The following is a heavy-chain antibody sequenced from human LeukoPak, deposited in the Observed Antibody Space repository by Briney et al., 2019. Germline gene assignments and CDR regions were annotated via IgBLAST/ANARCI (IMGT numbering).Heavy chain of an antibody. CDR1: GFTFSSYA. D-gene: IGHD3-16*01. V-gene: IGHV3-7*04. J-gene: IGHJ4*02. CDR3: ARSDYQSGGY. CDR2: MKPDGSEK. Sequence: GGSLRLSCAASGFTFSSYAMSWVRQAPGKGLEWVANMKPDGSEKYYVDSVKGRFTISRDNAKNSLYLQMNSLRAEDTAVYYCARSDYQSGGYWGQGTMVTVSS.